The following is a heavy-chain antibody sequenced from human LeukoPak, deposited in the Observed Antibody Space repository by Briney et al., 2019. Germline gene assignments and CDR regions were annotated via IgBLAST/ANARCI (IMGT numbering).Heavy chain of an antibody. CDR2: IWYDGSNK. D-gene: IGHD2-15*01. J-gene: IGHJ3*02. CDR1: GFTFSSYG. Sequence: GGSLRLSCAASGFTFSSYGMHWVRQAPGEGLEWVAVIWYDGSNKYYADSVKGRFTISRDNSKNTLYLQMNSLRAEDTAVYYCARDREGYCSGGSCFDAFDIWGQGTMVTVSS. V-gene: IGHV3-33*01. CDR3: ARDREGYCSGGSCFDAFDI.